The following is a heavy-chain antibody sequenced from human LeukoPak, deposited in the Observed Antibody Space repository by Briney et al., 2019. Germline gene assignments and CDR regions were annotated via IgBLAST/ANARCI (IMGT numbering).Heavy chain of an antibody. V-gene: IGHV5-51*01. CDR2: IYPGDSDT. CDR1: GYSFTNYW. D-gene: IGHD3/OR15-3a*01. CDR3: ARQEDWYDFDY. Sequence: GESLKISCKGSGYSFTNYWIGWVRQTPGKGLEWMGIIYPGDSDTRYSPSFQGQVTISADKSISIAYLQWSSLKASDTAMYYCARQEDWYDFDYWGQGTLVTVSS. J-gene: IGHJ4*02.